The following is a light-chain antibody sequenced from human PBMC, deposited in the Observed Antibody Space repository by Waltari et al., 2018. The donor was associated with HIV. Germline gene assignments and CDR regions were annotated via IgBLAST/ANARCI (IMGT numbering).Light chain of an antibody. CDR2: DAD. V-gene: IGLV2-14*01. CDR1: TADILTHHS. Sequence: QSALTHPASVSGSPGQTITLSCSTSTADILTHHSISWFRPPPNAAPHLILLDADIRPSGSPFRFSGSKTDTTASLTISGLQFEDEGDYYCTSSMPGGALLFGGGTKVTVL. J-gene: IGLJ3*02. CDR3: TSSMPGGALL.